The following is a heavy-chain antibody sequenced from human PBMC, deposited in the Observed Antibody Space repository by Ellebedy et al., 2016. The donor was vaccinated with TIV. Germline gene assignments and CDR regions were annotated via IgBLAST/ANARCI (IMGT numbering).Heavy chain of an antibody. V-gene: IGHV3-23*01. J-gene: IGHJ4*02. CDR1: GFTFSNYA. CDR3: ARDTLLPATTGLDY. CDR2: ISYSASNT. Sequence: GESLKISCAASGFTFSNYAMSWVRQAPGKGLEWVSVISYSASNTYYADSVKGRFTISRDNAKNSLYLQMNSLRAEDTAVYYCARDTLLPATTGLDYWGPGTLVTVSS. D-gene: IGHD3-10*01.